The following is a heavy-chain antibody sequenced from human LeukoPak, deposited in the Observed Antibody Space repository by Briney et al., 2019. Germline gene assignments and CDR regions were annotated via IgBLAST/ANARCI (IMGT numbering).Heavy chain of an antibody. CDR1: GFTFSTYW. J-gene: IGHJ1*01. CDR3: SNSYLRE. CDR2: INPDGSGK. V-gene: IGHV3-7*01. Sequence: GGSLRLSCAASGFTFSTYWMGWVRQAPGKGLEFVANINPDGSGKYYGDSVKGRFTISRDNAENSLDLQMNSLGVEDTAVYFCSNSYLREWGQGTLVTVSS. D-gene: IGHD3-10*01.